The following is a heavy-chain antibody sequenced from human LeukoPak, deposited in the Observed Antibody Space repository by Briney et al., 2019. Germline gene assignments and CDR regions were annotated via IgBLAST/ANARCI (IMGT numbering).Heavy chain of an antibody. CDR3: AREGGTYSSGWLGISHYYYYMAV. CDR1: GFTFSSYS. CDR2: ISSMRSYI. V-gene: IGHV3-21*01. Sequence: PGGSLRLSCAASGFTFSSYSMNCVRQAPGKGREWVSSISSMRSYIYYADSVKGRFTISRDNAKNSLYLQMNSLRAEDTAVYYCAREGGTYSSGWLGISHYYYYMAVWGKGTTVTVSS. J-gene: IGHJ6*03. D-gene: IGHD6-19*01.